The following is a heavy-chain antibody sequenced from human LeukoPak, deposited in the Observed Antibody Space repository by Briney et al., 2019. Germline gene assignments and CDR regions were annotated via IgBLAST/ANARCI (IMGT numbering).Heavy chain of an antibody. D-gene: IGHD6-13*01. V-gene: IGHV3-23*01. CDR2: IDGSGGRGEKT. Sequence: GGSLRLSCEASGFTFSRYAMSWVRQAPGKGLEWVSGIDGSGGRGEKTYYADSVKGRFTISRDNSKNTLFLQMNSLRAEDMAIYYCAKALAAAGPFDYWGQGTLVTVSS. J-gene: IGHJ4*02. CDR3: AKALAAAGPFDY. CDR1: GFTFSRYA.